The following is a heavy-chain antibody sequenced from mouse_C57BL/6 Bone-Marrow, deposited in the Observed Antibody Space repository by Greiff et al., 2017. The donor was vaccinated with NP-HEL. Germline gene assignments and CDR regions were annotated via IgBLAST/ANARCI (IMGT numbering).Heavy chain of an antibody. J-gene: IGHJ2*01. CDR1: GYTFTSYW. Sequence: VQLQQPGAELVKPGASVKLSCKASGYTFTSYWMQWVKQRPGQGLEWIGEIDPSDSYTNYNQKFKGKATLTVDTSSSTAYMQLSSLTSEDSAVYYCARWPYYDGSSPFFDYWGQGTTLTVSS. CDR2: IDPSDSYT. CDR3: ARWPYYDGSSPFFDY. D-gene: IGHD1-1*01. V-gene: IGHV1-50*01.